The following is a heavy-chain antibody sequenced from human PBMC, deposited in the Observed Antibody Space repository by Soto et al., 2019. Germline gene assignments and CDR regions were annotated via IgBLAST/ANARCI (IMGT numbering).Heavy chain of an antibody. V-gene: IGHV1-46*01. J-gene: IGHJ5*02. CDR3: ARDSIGYYYDSSANNWFDP. CDR1: GYTFTSYY. D-gene: IGHD3-22*01. CDR2: INPSGGST. Sequence: QVQLVQSGAEVKKPGASVKVSCKASGYTFTSYYMHWVRQAPGQGLEWMGIINPSGGSTSYAQKLQGRVTMTRDTSTSTVYMELSSLRSEDTAVYYCARDSIGYYYDSSANNWFDPWGQGTLVTVSS.